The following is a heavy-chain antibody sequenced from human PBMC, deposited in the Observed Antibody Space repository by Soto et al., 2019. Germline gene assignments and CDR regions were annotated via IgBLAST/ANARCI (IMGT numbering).Heavy chain of an antibody. J-gene: IGHJ4*02. Sequence: SGGSLRLSCAASGFIFSNSAIHWVRQASGKGLEWVGRIRSKPNNYATTYAASVKDRFTISRDDSKNTAYLQMNSLKSEDTAVYYCTSLRFLSPPFSDYWGQGTLVTVSS. CDR1: GFIFSNSA. V-gene: IGHV3-73*01. CDR3: TSLRFLSPPFSDY. D-gene: IGHD3-3*01. CDR2: IRSKPNNYAT.